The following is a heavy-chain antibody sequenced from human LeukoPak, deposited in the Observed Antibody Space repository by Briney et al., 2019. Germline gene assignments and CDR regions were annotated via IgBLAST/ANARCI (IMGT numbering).Heavy chain of an antibody. V-gene: IGHV2-5*01. D-gene: IGHD3-10*01. J-gene: IGHJ4*02. CDR3: ARRLTGGGSDY. CDR1: GFPLSTSGVG. CDR2: IYWNGEK. Sequence: SGPTLVNPTQTLTLTCTFSGFPLSTSGVGVGWIRQPPGKALEWLALIYWNGEKRYSPSLKSRLTITKDTSKSQVVLTMTSMDPVDTATYYCARRLTGGGSDYWGQGTLVTVSS.